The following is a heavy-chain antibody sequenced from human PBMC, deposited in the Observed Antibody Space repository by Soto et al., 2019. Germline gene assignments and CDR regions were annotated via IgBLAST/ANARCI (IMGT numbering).Heavy chain of an antibody. Sequence: EVQLLETGGGLVQPGGSLRLSCAASGFTFSSYAMNWVRQAPGKGLEWVSVISGSGGSTYYADSVKGRFTISRDNSKNTLYLQMNSLRAEDTAVYYCAKRTVGWYFDLWGRGTLVTVSS. CDR2: ISGSGGST. J-gene: IGHJ2*01. CDR1: GFTFSSYA. D-gene: IGHD4-17*01. V-gene: IGHV3-23*01. CDR3: AKRTVGWYFDL.